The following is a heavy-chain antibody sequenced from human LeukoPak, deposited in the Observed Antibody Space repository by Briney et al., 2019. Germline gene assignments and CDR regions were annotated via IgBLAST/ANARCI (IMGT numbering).Heavy chain of an antibody. V-gene: IGHV4-31*03. CDR1: GGSISSGGYY. CDR3: ARTGLQHWYFDL. J-gene: IGHJ2*01. CDR2: IYYSGST. D-gene: IGHD1-1*01. Sequence: NPSETLSLTCTVSGGSISSGGYYWSWIRQHPGKGLEWIGYIYYSGSTYYNPSLKSRVTISVDTSKNQFSLKLSSVTAADTAVYYCARTGLQHWYFDLWGRGTLVTVSS.